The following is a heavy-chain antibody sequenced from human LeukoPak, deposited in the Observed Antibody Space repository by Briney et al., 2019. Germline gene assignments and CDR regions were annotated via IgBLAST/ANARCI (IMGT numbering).Heavy chain of an antibody. V-gene: IGHV1-69*04. D-gene: IGHD2-2*01. CDR3: ARGHCSSTSCPRGGYYYYYGMDV. CDR2: IIPILGIA. Sequence: SVKVSCKASGGTFSSYAISWVRQAPGQGLGWMGRIIPILGIANYAQKFQGRVTITADKSTSTAYMELSSLRSEDTAVYYCARGHCSSTSCPRGGYYYYYGMDVWGQGTTVTVSS. CDR1: GGTFSSYA. J-gene: IGHJ6*02.